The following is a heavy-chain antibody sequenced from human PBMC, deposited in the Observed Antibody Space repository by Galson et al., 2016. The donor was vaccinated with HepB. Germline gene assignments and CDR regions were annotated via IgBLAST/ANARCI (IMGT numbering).Heavy chain of an antibody. CDR3: AILGGAVPFDY. CDR1: GNSFTNYW. Sequence: QSGAEVKKPGESLRISCKGSGNSFTNYWISWVRKMPGKGLEWMGLIYPRDSDATYSPSFQGQVPIPADKTIPTAYLRWSSLKASDTAMYYCAILGGAVPFDYWGQGTLVTVSS. CDR2: IYPRDSDA. J-gene: IGHJ4*02. D-gene: IGHD2-2*01. V-gene: IGHV5-51*01.